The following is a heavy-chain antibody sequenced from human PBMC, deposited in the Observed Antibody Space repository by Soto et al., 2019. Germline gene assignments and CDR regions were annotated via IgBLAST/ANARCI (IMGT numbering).Heavy chain of an antibody. Sequence: EVQLVESGGGVLRPGGSLRLSCAASGFTFDDYGMSWARQAPGKGLEWVSGVNWNGGSTGYADSVKGRFTISRDNAKNSVYLQMNSLRAEDTAFYYCVRGASLNVDYWGQGTLVTVSS. V-gene: IGHV3-20*04. CDR2: VNWNGGST. J-gene: IGHJ4*02. CDR3: VRGASLNVDY. CDR1: GFTFDDYG. D-gene: IGHD1-1*01.